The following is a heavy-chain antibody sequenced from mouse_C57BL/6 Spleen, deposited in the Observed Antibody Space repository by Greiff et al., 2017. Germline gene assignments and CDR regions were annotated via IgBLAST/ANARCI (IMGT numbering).Heavy chain of an antibody. CDR2: ISSGSSTI. V-gene: IGHV5-17*01. CDR3: ARHWDYFDY. J-gene: IGHJ2*01. Sequence: EVKVVESGGGLVKPGGSLKLSCAASGFTFSDYGMHWVRQAPEKGLEWVAYISSGSSTIYYADTVKGRFTISRDNAKNTLFLQMTSLRSEDTAMYYCARHWDYFDYWGQGTTLTVSS. CDR1: GFTFSDYG.